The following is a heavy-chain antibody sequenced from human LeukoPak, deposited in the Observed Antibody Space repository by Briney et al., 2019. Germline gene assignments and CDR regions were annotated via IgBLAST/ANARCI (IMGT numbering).Heavy chain of an antibody. J-gene: IGHJ4*02. Sequence: PGGSLRLSCAASGFTFSSYAMHWVRQAPGKGLEWVAVISYDGSNKYYADSVKGRFTISRDNSKNTLYLQMNSLRAEDTAVYYCASLSGGSCYWGQGTLLTVSS. D-gene: IGHD2-15*01. V-gene: IGHV3-30-3*01. CDR1: GFTFSSYA. CDR3: ASLSGGSCY. CDR2: ISYDGSNK.